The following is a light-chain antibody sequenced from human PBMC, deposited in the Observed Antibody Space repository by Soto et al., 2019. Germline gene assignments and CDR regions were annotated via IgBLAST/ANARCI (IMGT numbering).Light chain of an antibody. Sequence: SALTQPASVSGSPGQSISISCTGTSSDVGGYKYVSWYQHHPGKAPKLMIYDVSNRPSGVSNRFSGSKSGNTASLTISGLQAEDEADYYCNSYTTTGTRVFGGGTKLTVL. V-gene: IGLV2-14*03. J-gene: IGLJ2*01. CDR3: NSYTTTGTRV. CDR2: DVS. CDR1: SSDVGGYKY.